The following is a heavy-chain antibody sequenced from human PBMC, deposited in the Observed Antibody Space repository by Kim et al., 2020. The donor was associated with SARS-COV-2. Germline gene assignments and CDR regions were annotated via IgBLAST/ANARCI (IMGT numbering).Heavy chain of an antibody. D-gene: IGHD5-12*01. J-gene: IGHJ4*02. CDR3: ARVPVRWLRLNPYFDD. CDR1: GGSFSGYY. CDR2: INHSGST. Sequence: SETLSLTCAVYGGSFSGYYWSWIRQPPGKGLEWIGEINHSGSTNYNPSLKSRVTISVDTSKNQFSLKLSSVTAADTAVYYCARVPVRWLRLNPYFDDWGQGTLVTVSS. V-gene: IGHV4-34*01.